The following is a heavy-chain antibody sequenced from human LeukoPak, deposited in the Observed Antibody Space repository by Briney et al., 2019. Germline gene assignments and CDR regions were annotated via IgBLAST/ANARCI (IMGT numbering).Heavy chain of an antibody. CDR1: GGSISDYY. D-gene: IGHD5-24*01. Sequence: PSETPSLTCTVSGGSISDYYWSWIRQPPGKGLEWIGYMHHNGEIEYNPSPKSRVTISMDTAKNQLSLKVRSVIAADTATYYCVRGKNGYDPWGQGTLVTVSS. J-gene: IGHJ5*02. V-gene: IGHV4-59*01. CDR2: MHHNGEI. CDR3: VRGKNGYDP.